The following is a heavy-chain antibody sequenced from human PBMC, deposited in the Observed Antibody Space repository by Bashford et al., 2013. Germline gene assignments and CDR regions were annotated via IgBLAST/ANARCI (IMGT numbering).Heavy chain of an antibody. J-gene: IGHJ5*02. CDR3: ARYYSSGWYGLRYGWFDH. V-gene: IGHV4-34*01. Sequence: LLYSSETLSLTCAVYGWSFSGYYWSWIRQPPGKGLEWIGEINHSGSTNYNPSLKSRVTISVDTSKNQFSLKLSSVTAADTAVYYCARYYSSGWYGLRYGWFDHWGQGTLVTVSS. CDR1: GWSFSGYY. D-gene: IGHD6-19*01. CDR2: INHSGST.